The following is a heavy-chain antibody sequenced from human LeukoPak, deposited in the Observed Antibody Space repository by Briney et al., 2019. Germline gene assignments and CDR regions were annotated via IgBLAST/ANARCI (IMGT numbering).Heavy chain of an antibody. Sequence: SVKVSCKASGGTFSSYAISWVRQAPGQGLEWMGGIIPIFGTANYAQKIQGRVTITADESTSTAYMELSSLRSEDTAVYYCARVSDRITMVRGVIIGDDAFDIWGQGTMVTVSS. D-gene: IGHD3-10*01. CDR1: GGTFSSYA. V-gene: IGHV1-69*13. CDR2: IIPIFGTA. J-gene: IGHJ3*02. CDR3: ARVSDRITMVRGVIIGDDAFDI.